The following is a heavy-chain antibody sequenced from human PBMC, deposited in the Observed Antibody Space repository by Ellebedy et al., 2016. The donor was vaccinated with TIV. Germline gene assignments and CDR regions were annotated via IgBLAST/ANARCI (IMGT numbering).Heavy chain of an antibody. Sequence: SETLSLTXTVSGYSISSGYYWGWIRQPPGKGLEWIGSIYHSGSTYYNPSLKSRVTISVDTSKNQFSLKLSSVTAADTAVYYCAREGYPGPHMVRGGRDWFDPWGQGTLVTVSS. CDR3: AREGYPGPHMVRGGRDWFDP. V-gene: IGHV4-38-2*02. CDR2: IYHSGST. J-gene: IGHJ5*02. D-gene: IGHD3-10*01. CDR1: GYSISSGYY.